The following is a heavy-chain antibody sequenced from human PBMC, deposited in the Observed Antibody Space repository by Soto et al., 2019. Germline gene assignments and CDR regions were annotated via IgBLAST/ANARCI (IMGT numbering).Heavy chain of an antibody. Sequence: VKVSCKASGYTFTSYGISWVRQAPGQGLEWMGWINPNNGGTNYAQKFQGWVTMTRDTSISTAYMELSRLRSDDTAVYYCARDSYNVSGWFDPWGQGTLVTVSS. J-gene: IGHJ5*02. D-gene: IGHD5-18*01. CDR1: GYTFTSYG. CDR3: ARDSYNVSGWFDP. V-gene: IGHV1-2*04. CDR2: INPNNGGT.